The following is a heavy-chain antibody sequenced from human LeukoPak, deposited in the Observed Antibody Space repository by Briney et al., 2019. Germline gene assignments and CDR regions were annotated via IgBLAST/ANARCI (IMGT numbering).Heavy chain of an antibody. D-gene: IGHD3-10*01. CDR3: AKDLGLRFGELHY. J-gene: IGHJ4*02. V-gene: IGHV3-9*01. CDR1: GFTFDDYA. CDR2: ISWNSGSI. Sequence: PGGSLRLSCAASGFTFDDYAMHWVRHAPGKGLEWVSGISWNSGSIAYADSVKGRFTISRDNAKNSLYLQMNSLRAEDTAVYYCAKDLGLRFGELHYWGQGTLVTVSS.